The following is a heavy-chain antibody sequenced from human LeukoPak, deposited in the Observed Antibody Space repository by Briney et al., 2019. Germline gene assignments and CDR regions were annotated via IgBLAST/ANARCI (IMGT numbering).Heavy chain of an antibody. CDR3: ARDHYPWYYYYGMDV. CDR1: GYTFTSYA. CDR2: INAGNGNT. D-gene: IGHD3-10*01. Sequence: ASVKVSCKASGYTFTSYAMHWVRQAPGQRLEWMGWINAGNGNTKYSQEFQGRVTITRDTSASTAYMELSSLRSEDTAVYYCARDHYPWYYYYGMDVWGQGTTVTVSS. J-gene: IGHJ6*02. V-gene: IGHV1-3*01.